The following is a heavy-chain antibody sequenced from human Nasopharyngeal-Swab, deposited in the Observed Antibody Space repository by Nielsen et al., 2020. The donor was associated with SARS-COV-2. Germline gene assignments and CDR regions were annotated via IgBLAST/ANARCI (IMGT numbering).Heavy chain of an antibody. D-gene: IGHD2-21*01. Sequence: GESLKISCAASGFTFSSYEMNWVRQAPGKGLEWVSYISSSGSTTYYADSVKGRFTISRDNAKNSLYLQMNSLRAEDTAVYYCARVPALIPYYYYGMDVWGQGTTVTVSS. V-gene: IGHV3-48*03. J-gene: IGHJ6*02. CDR3: ARVPALIPYYYYGMDV. CDR1: GFTFSSYE. CDR2: ISSSGSTT.